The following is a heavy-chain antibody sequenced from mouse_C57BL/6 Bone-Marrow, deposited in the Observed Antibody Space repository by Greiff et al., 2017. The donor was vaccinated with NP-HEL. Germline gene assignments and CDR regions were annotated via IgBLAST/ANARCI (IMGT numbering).Heavy chain of an antibody. CDR3: ARRSQGAMDY. J-gene: IGHJ4*01. V-gene: IGHV1-76*01. Sequence: QVQLQQSGAELVRPGASVKLSCKASGYTFTDYYINWVKQRPGQGLEWIARIYPGSGNTYYNEKFKGKATLTAEKSSSTAYMQLSSLTSEDSAVYFCARRSQGAMDYWGQGTSVTVSS. CDR1: GYTFTDYY. CDR2: IYPGSGNT. D-gene: IGHD1-1*01.